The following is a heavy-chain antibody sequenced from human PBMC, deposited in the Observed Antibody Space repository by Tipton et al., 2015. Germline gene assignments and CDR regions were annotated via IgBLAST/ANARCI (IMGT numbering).Heavy chain of an antibody. J-gene: IGHJ4*02. CDR1: GFTLSRYA. Sequence: SLRLSCSATGFTLSRYAMNWVRQAPGKGLEYVSAITSNGYNTYYADSVKGRFTISRDNSKNTLYIQISSLRAEDTAVYYCVRVGILLGWGQGTLVTVSS. CDR3: VRVGILLG. CDR2: ITSNGYNT. D-gene: IGHD5-18*01. V-gene: IGHV3-64D*08.